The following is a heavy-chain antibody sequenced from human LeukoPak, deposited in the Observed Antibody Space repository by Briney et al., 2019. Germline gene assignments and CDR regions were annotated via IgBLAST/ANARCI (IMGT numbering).Heavy chain of an antibody. D-gene: IGHD1-7*01. Sequence: PGGSLRLSCAASGFTFSSYAMSWVRQAPGKGLERVSAISGSGGSTYYADSVKGRFTISRDNSKNTLYLQMNSLRAEDTAVYYCAKYNWNYRDTIDYWGQGTLVTVSS. J-gene: IGHJ4*02. CDR2: ISGSGGST. CDR3: AKYNWNYRDTIDY. V-gene: IGHV3-23*01. CDR1: GFTFSSYA.